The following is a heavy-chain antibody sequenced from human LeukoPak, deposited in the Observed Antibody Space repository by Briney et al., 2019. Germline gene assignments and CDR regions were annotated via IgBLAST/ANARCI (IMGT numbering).Heavy chain of an antibody. D-gene: IGHD3-22*01. CDR1: GFTFRSYE. CDR2: LSSSGSPF. V-gene: IGHV3-48*03. CDR3: ARDYTAHTYYYDSSGYSPDAFDI. Sequence: GGSLTLSCEDSGFTFRSYEMNWVRQAPGKGLEWIAYLSSSGSPFSYADSVKGRFTIARDNAKNTLYLQMNSLRAEDTAVYYCARDYTAHTYYYDSSGYSPDAFDIWGQGTMVTVSS. J-gene: IGHJ3*02.